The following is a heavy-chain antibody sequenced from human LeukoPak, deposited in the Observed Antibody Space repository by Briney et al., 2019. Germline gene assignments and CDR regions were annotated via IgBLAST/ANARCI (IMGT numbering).Heavy chain of an antibody. CDR1: GGSISSSSYY. V-gene: IGHV4-39*07. Sequence: PSETLSLTCTVSGGSISSSSYYWGWIRQPPGKGLEWIGSIYYSGSTYYNPSLKSRVTISVDTSKNQFSLKLSSVTAADTAVYYCARGIAAAYLHYGMDVWGQGTTVTVSS. D-gene: IGHD6-13*01. CDR3: ARGIAAAYLHYGMDV. J-gene: IGHJ6*02. CDR2: IYYSGST.